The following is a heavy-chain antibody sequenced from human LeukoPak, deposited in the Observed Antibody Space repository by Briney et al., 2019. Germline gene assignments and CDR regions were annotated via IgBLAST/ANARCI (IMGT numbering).Heavy chain of an antibody. CDR3: ARQSTPHGNFDY. D-gene: IGHD5-24*01. V-gene: IGHV3-13*01. Sequence: GGSLRLSCATSGFTLTNYAMHWVRQPAGEGLEWVSAVGTAGDTFYPGSVKGRFSISRDNAKKSLFLQMNSLRVEDTAIYYCARQSTPHGNFDYWGQGTLVTVSS. CDR1: GFTLTNYA. CDR2: VGTAGDT. J-gene: IGHJ4*02.